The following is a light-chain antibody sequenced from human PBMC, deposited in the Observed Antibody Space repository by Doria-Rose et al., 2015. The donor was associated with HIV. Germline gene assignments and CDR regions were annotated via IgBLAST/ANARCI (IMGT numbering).Light chain of an antibody. Sequence: TQSPGTLSLSPGERSPLSFRASQSVTSNYLAWYQQKTGQAPRLLIYGASTRATDIPDRFSGSGSGTDFTLTITRLEPEDFAVYYCQQFASSLPTFGQGTKVEIK. CDR3: QQFASSLPT. J-gene: IGKJ1*01. CDR2: GAS. V-gene: IGKV3-20*01. CDR1: QSVTSNY.